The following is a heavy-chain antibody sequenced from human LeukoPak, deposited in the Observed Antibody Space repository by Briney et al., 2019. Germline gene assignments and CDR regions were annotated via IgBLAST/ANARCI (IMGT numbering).Heavy chain of an antibody. V-gene: IGHV3-30*02. CDR2: IRYDGSNK. J-gene: IGHJ4*02. CDR3: ATDELPLSGPGSGFFAY. CDR1: GFTFSSYG. D-gene: IGHD1-26*01. Sequence: GGSLRLSCAASGFTFSSYGMHWVRQAPGKGLEWVAFIRYDGSNKYYADSVKGRFTISRDNSKNTLYLQMNSLRAEDTAVYYCATDELPLSGPGSGFFAYWGQGTLVTVSS.